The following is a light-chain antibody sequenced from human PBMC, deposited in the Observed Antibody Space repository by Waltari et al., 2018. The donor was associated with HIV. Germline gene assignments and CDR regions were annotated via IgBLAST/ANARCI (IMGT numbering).Light chain of an antibody. CDR2: GEN. J-gene: IGLJ2*01. CDR3: NARDSSGNRLVV. Sequence: SSEVTQDPTVSVALGQTVRITCQGDSLRTYFPSWYQQKPGQAPVRFIYGENNRPSVIPDRFSGSTSGNTASLFFTGVQAEDEAEYYCNARDSSGNRLVVFGGGTKLTVL. V-gene: IGLV3-19*01. CDR1: SLRTYF.